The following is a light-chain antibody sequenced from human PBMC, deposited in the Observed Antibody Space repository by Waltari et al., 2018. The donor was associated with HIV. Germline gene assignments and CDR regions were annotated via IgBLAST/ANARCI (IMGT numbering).Light chain of an antibody. Sequence: YELTQAPSVSVFPGQTARITCSGDALPKQYAYWYQQKPGQDPMLVIYKDSERPSGIPERFSGSSSGTTVTLTISGVQAEDEADYYCQSADSSGTVVFGGGTKLTVL. CDR3: QSADSSGTVV. V-gene: IGLV3-25*03. J-gene: IGLJ2*01. CDR1: ALPKQY. CDR2: KDS.